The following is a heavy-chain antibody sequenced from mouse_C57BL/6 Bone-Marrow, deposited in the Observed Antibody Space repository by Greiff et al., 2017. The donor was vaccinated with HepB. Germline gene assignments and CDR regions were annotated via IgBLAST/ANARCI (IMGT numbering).Heavy chain of an antibody. CDR3: ARWDSNYRYDFDY. CDR1: GYTFTSYW. CDR2: IHPNSGST. Sequence: QVQLQQPGAELVKPGASVKLSCKASGYTFTSYWMHWVKQRPGQGLEWIGMIHPNSGSTNYNEKFKSKATLTVDKSSSTAYMQLSSLTSEDSAVYYCARWDSNYRYDFDYWGKGTTLTVAS. J-gene: IGHJ2*01. D-gene: IGHD2-5*01. V-gene: IGHV1-64*01.